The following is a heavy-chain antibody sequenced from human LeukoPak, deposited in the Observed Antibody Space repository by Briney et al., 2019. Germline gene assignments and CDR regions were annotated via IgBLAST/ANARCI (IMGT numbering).Heavy chain of an antibody. CDR1: GFTFSSYS. D-gene: IGHD6-13*01. Sequence: GGSLRLYCAASGFTFSSYSMNWVRQAPGKGLEWVSSISSSSSYIYYADSVKGRFTISRDNAKNSLYLQMNSLRAEDTAVYYCASGIAAASYNWFDPWGQGTLVTVSS. CDR3: ASGIAAASYNWFDP. CDR2: ISSSSSYI. J-gene: IGHJ5*02. V-gene: IGHV3-21*01.